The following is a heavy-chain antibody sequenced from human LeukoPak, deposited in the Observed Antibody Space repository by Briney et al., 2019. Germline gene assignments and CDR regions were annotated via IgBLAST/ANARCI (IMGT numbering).Heavy chain of an antibody. CDR1: GYTFTNYG. V-gene: IGHV1-18*01. CDR2: ITPYNGHT. D-gene: IGHD2-2*01. J-gene: IGHJ4*02. Sequence: GASVKVSCKASGYTFTNYGITWVRQAPGQGLEWMGGITPYNGHTNYAQKIQGRVTMTTDTSTNTAYMDLRSLRSDDTAVYYCARVWGYCGNTNCYQSFDYWGQGTLATVSS. CDR3: ARVWGYCGNTNCYQSFDY.